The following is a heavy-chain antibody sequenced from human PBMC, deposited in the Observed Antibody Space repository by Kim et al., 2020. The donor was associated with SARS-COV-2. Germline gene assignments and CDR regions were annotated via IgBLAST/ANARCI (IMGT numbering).Heavy chain of an antibody. V-gene: IGHV3-21*01. CDR1: GFTFSSYS. Sequence: GGSLRLSCAASGFTFSSYSMNWVRQAPGKGLEWVSSISSSSSYIYYADSVKGRFTISRDNAKNSLYLQMNSLRAEDTAVYYCARENYDILTGYYSDYWGQGTLVTVSS. J-gene: IGHJ4*02. CDR2: ISSSSSYI. CDR3: ARENYDILTGYYSDY. D-gene: IGHD3-9*01.